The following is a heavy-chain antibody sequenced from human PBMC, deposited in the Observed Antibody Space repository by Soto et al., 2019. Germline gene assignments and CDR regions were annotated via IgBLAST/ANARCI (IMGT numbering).Heavy chain of an antibody. Sequence: EVQLLESGGGLVQPGGSLRLSCAASGFTFSSYAMRCVRQAPVNVLEWVSAISGSGGSTYYADSVKGRFTISSDNSKTTLDLQMTCLRAEVRARYYCTRRGSWTYYVFWGEGTVVSVSS. CDR1: GFTFSSYA. CDR3: TRRGSWTYYVF. V-gene: IGHV3-23*01. CDR2: ISGSGGST. D-gene: IGHD1-26*01. J-gene: IGHJ4*02.